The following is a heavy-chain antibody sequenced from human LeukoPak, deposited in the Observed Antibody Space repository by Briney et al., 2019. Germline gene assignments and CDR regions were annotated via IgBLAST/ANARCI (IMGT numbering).Heavy chain of an antibody. Sequence: GGSLRLSCAASGFTFSSYWMSWVRQAPGKGLEWVANIKQDGSEKYYVDSVKGRFTISRDNAKNSLYLQMNSLRAEDTAVYYCAREGYDFWSGSYSDYWGQGTLVTVSS. V-gene: IGHV3-7*01. CDR1: GFTFSSYW. CDR3: AREGYDFWSGSYSDY. CDR2: IKQDGSEK. D-gene: IGHD3-3*01. J-gene: IGHJ4*02.